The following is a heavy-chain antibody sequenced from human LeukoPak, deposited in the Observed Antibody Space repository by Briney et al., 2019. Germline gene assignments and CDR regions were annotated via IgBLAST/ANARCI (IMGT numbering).Heavy chain of an antibody. CDR3: ARRYDTSSIDY. Sequence: HGESLKISCKGSGYSFSTYWIGWVRQMPGKGLEWMGIIYPDDSNTRYSPSFQGQVTISADKSISTAYLQWSSLKASDTAMYCCARRYDTSSIDYWGQGTLVTVSS. D-gene: IGHD6-6*01. J-gene: IGHJ4*02. CDR1: GYSFSTYW. V-gene: IGHV5-51*01. CDR2: IYPDDSNT.